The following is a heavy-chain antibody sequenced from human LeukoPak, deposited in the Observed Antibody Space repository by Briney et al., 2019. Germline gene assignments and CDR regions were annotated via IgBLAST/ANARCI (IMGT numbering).Heavy chain of an antibody. J-gene: IGHJ4*02. CDR1: GGSISNYY. Sequence: SETLSLTCTVSGGSISNYYWSWIRQTAGKXLXXXXXXXXSGDSNYNPSLESRLXXXXDTSENQFSLKLSSVTAADTAVYFCAREALGYCHGGSCPYYFDYWGQGTLVTVSS. D-gene: IGHD2-15*01. CDR2: XXXSGDS. V-gene: IGHV4-4*07. CDR3: AREALGYCHGGSCPYYFDY.